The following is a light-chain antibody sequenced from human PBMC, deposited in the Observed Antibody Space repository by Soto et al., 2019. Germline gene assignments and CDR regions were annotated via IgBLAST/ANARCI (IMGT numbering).Light chain of an antibody. V-gene: IGKV1-27*01. Sequence: DIQLTQSPASLSASVGDRVTITCRASQVISNYLAWYQQKPGKPPELLIYAVYTLQSGVPSRFSGSASGTEFTLTISSLQPEDIATYYCQKYNSAPLTFGQGTRLEIK. CDR1: QVISNY. CDR3: QKYNSAPLT. J-gene: IGKJ5*01. CDR2: AVY.